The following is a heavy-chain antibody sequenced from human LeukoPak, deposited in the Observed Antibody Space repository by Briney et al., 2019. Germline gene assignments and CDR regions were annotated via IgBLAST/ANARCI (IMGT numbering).Heavy chain of an antibody. J-gene: IGHJ3*02. CDR2: ISYDGSNK. CDR3: AREEDDILTGYNAFDI. CDR1: GFAFSSYA. Sequence: GGSLRLSCAASGFAFSSYAMHWVRQAPGKGLEWVAVISYDGSNKYYADSVKGRFTISRDNSKNTLYLQMNSLRAEDTAVYYCAREEDDILTGYNAFDIWGQGTMVTVSS. V-gene: IGHV3-30*04. D-gene: IGHD3-9*01.